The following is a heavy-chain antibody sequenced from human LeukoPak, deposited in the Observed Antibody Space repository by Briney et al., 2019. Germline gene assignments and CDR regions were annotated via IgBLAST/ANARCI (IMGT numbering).Heavy chain of an antibody. Sequence: GGSLRLSCAASGFTFSNYWMHWVRQAPGKGLVWVSRINSDGINTSYADSVKGRFTISRDNAKNTLNLQMNSLRAEDTAVYYCARGLIRYCSGGSCFYFDYWGQGTLVTVSS. J-gene: IGHJ4*02. CDR3: ARGLIRYCSGGSCFYFDY. CDR2: INSDGINT. D-gene: IGHD2-15*01. V-gene: IGHV3-74*01. CDR1: GFTFSNYW.